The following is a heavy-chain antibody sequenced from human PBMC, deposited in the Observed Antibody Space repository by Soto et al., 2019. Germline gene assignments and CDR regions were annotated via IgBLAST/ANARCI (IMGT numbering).Heavy chain of an antibody. Sequence: SETLSLTCTVSGGSISIGGYYWGWIRHHPGKGLEWIGYIYYSGSTYYNPSLKSRVTISVDTSKNQFSLKLSSVTAADTAVYYCARDQSFDRNYHYGIDVWGQGSTVTVS. J-gene: IGHJ6*02. CDR3: ARDQSFDRNYHYGIDV. CDR2: IYYSGST. CDR1: GGSISIGGYY. V-gene: IGHV4-31*03.